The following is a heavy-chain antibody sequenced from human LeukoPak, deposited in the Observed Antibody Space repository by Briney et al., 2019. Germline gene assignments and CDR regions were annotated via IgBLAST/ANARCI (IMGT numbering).Heavy chain of an antibody. CDR2: VKSDGST. CDR3: ARAPSEIGGYYPEYFRH. J-gene: IGHJ1*01. V-gene: IGHV3-74*01. D-gene: IGHD3-22*01. Sequence: GGSLRLSCAASGFTFSSYWMHWVRQAPGEGLVWVSRVKSDGSTRYADSVKGRFTVSRDNAKNTVSLQMNSLRAEDTGVYYCARAPSEIGGYYPEYFRHWGQGTLVIVSS. CDR1: GFTFSSYW.